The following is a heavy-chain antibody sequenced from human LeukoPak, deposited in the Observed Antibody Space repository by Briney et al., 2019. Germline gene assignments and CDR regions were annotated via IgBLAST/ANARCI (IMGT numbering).Heavy chain of an antibody. CDR2: IYSGGST. CDR3: ARDRQYNWNYGSY. D-gene: IGHD1-7*01. CDR1: GFTVSSNY. V-gene: IGHV3-66*02. J-gene: IGHJ4*02. Sequence: GGSLRLSCAASGFTVSSNYMSWVRQAPGKGLEWVSVIYSGGSTYYADSVKGRFTISRDNSKNTLYLQMTSLRGEDTAVYYCARDRQYNWNYGSYWGQGTLVTVSS.